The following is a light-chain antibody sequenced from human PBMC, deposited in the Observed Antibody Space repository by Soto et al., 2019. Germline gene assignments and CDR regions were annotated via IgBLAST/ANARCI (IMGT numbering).Light chain of an antibody. CDR3: SSYTSSSTLLV. CDR2: DVS. V-gene: IGLV2-14*01. Sequence: QSALTQPASVSGSPGQSITISCTGTSSDVGGYNYVSWYQQHPGKAPKLMIYDVSNRPSGVSNRFSGSKSGNTASLTISGLQAEDEVDYYCSSYTSSSTLLVFGTGTKLTVL. CDR1: SSDVGGYNY. J-gene: IGLJ1*01.